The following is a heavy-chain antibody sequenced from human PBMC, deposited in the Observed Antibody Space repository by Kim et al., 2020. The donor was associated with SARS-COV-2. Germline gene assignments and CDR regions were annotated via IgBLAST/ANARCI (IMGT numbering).Heavy chain of an antibody. D-gene: IGHD1-26*01. V-gene: IGHV3-23*01. J-gene: IGHJ4*02. CDR2: T. Sequence: TNYPDSVKGRFTISRDNSKNTLYLQMNSLRAEDTAVYYCAKVWIPWELYDYFDYWGRGTLVTVSS. CDR3: AKVWIPWELYDYFDY.